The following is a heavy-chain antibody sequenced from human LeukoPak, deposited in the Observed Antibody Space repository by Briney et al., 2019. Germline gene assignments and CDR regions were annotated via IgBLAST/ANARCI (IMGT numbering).Heavy chain of an antibody. D-gene: IGHD3-16*01. CDR3: ASQNYADGNY. J-gene: IGHJ4*02. Sequence: KTSETLSLTCTVSGDSISSTSYYWGWIRQPPGKGLEWIGSIYYSGSTYYNPSLKSRVTISVDTSKNQFSLKLSSVTAADTAVYYCASQNYADGNYWGQGTLVTVSS. CDR2: IYYSGST. V-gene: IGHV4-39*01. CDR1: GDSISSTSYY.